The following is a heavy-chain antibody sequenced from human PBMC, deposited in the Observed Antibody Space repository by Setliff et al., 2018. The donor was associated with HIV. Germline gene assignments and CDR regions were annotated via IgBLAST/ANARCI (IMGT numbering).Heavy chain of an antibody. CDR2: IKQEGSEK. V-gene: IGHV3-7*03. J-gene: IGHJ3*02. Sequence: PGGSLRLSCAASGFTFSSYWMSWVRQAPGKGLEWMANIKQEGSEKYYVDSVKGRFTISRDNAKNSLYLQMNSPRAEDTAVYYCARGDFYDSSGYFTDAFDIWGQGTMVTVSS. CDR3: ARGDFYDSSGYFTDAFDI. CDR1: GFTFSSYW. D-gene: IGHD3-22*01.